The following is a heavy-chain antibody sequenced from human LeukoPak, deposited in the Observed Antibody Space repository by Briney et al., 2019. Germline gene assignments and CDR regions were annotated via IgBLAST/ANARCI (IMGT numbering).Heavy chain of an antibody. J-gene: IGHJ3*02. D-gene: IGHD1-7*01. Sequence: GASVKVSCKASGGTFSSYAISWVRQAPGQGLEWMGGIIPIFGTANYAQKFQGRVTITADESTSTAYMELSSLRSEDTAVYYCARAAGGNWNYGAFDIWGQGTMVTVSS. V-gene: IGHV1-69*13. CDR3: ARAAGGNWNYGAFDI. CDR1: GGTFSSYA. CDR2: IIPIFGTA.